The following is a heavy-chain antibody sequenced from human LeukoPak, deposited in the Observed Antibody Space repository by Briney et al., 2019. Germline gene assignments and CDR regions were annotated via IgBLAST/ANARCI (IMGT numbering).Heavy chain of an antibody. CDR3: LPWPGSAYYYGSGIPDYAY. V-gene: IGHV3-21*01. D-gene: IGHD3-10*01. CDR2: ISSSSSYI. CDR1: GFTFSSYS. J-gene: IGHJ4*02. Sequence: GGSLRLSCAASGFTFSSYSMNWVRQAPGKGLEWVSSISSSSSYIYYADSVKGRFTISRDNAKNSLYLQMNSLRAEDTAVYYCLPWPGSAYYYGSGIPDYAYWGQGPLVTVSS.